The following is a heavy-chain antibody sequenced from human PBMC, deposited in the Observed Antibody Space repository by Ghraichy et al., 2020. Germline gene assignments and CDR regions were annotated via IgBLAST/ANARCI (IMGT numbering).Heavy chain of an antibody. J-gene: IGHJ4*02. D-gene: IGHD2-2*01. CDR1: GGSISSSSYY. V-gene: IGHV4-39*01. Sequence: SETLSLTCTVSGGSISSSSYYWGWIRQPQGKGLEWIGSIYYSGSTYYNPSLKSRVTISVDTSKNQFSLKLSSVTAADTAVYYCARSAHYEEPSWYVDNWGQGTLVTVSS. CDR3: ARSAHYEEPSWYVDN. CDR2: IYYSGST.